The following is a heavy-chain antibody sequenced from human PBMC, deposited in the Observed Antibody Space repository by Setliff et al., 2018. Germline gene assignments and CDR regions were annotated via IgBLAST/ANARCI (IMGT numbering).Heavy chain of an antibody. CDR1: GFTFSNNA. V-gene: IGHV3-48*03. Sequence: PGGSLRLSCLASGFTFSNNAMSWVRQAPGKGLEWVSHISSSGSSTSYADSVRGRFTISRDDAKNSLYLQMNSLRAEDTAVYYCFGAGTCSYWGQGTLVTVSS. CDR2: ISSSGSST. D-gene: IGHD3-10*01. J-gene: IGHJ4*02. CDR3: FGAGTCSY.